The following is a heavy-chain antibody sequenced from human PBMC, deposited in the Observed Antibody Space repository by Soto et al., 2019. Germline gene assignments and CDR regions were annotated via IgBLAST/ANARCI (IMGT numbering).Heavy chain of an antibody. Sequence: HPVGSLRLSCAASGFTFSSYGMHWVRQAPGKGLEWVAVISYDGSNKYYADSVKGRFTISRDNSKNTLYLQMNSLRAEDTAVYYCAKAPYDFWSGYYYYYYGMDVWGQGTTVTVSS. CDR1: GFTFSSYG. CDR3: AKAPYDFWSGYYYYYYGMDV. J-gene: IGHJ6*02. V-gene: IGHV3-30*18. D-gene: IGHD3-3*01. CDR2: ISYDGSNK.